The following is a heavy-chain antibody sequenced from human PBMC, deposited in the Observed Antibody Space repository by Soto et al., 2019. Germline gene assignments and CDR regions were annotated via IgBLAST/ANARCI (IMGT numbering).Heavy chain of an antibody. CDR3: ARYCSGGSCYPLLYYYYYGMDV. D-gene: IGHD2-15*01. CDR1: GFTFSSYS. CDR2: ISSSRSYI. J-gene: IGHJ6*02. Sequence: GGSLRLSCAASGFTFSSYSMNWVRQAPGKGLEWVSSISSSRSYIYYADSVKGRFTISRDNSKNSLYLQMNSLRAEDTAVYYCARYCSGGSCYPLLYYYYYGMDVCGQGTTVTVSS. V-gene: IGHV3-21*01.